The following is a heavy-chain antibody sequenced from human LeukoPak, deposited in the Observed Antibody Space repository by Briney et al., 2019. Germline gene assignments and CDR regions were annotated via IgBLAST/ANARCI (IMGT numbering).Heavy chain of an antibody. D-gene: IGHD4-17*01. J-gene: IGHJ5*02. CDR1: GYTFTNYN. CDR2: INPNSGRA. V-gene: IGHV1-8*01. Sequence: ASVKVSCKASGYTFTNYNIDWVRQATGQGLEWMGWINPNSGRAGCVQKFQGRVNITRDTSISTAYMELSSLRSEDTAVYYCARPYGDTNWFDPWGQGTLVTVSS. CDR3: ARPYGDTNWFDP.